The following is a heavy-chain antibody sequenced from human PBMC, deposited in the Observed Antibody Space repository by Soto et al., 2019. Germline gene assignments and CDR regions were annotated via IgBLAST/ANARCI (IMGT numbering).Heavy chain of an antibody. V-gene: IGHV1-2*04. Sequence: ASVKLSCKASGYTFTGYYMHWVRQAPGQGLEWMGWINPNSGGTNYAQRFQGWVTMTRDTSISTAYMELSRLRSDDTAVYYCATSQERPLGAFDIWGQGTMVIVSS. D-gene: IGHD1-1*01. CDR2: INPNSGGT. CDR1: GYTFTGYY. J-gene: IGHJ3*02. CDR3: ATSQERPLGAFDI.